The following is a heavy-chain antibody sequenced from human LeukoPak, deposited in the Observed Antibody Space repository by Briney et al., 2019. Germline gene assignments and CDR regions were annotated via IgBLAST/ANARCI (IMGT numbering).Heavy chain of an antibody. V-gene: IGHV3-74*01. D-gene: IGHD1-26*01. J-gene: IGHJ4*02. Sequence: GGSLRLSCAASGFTFSNYWMHWVRHAPGKGLVWVSRINSDGSSTSYADSVKGRFTISRDNAKNTLFLQMNSLRAEDTAVYYCARDLLGWELHYFDYWGQGTLSPSPQ. CDR2: INSDGSST. CDR1: GFTFSNYW. CDR3: ARDLLGWELHYFDY.